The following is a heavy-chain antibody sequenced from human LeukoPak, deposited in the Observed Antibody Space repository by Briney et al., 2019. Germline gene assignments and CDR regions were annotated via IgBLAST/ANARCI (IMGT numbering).Heavy chain of an antibody. J-gene: IGHJ5*02. CDR2: INHSGGT. CDR3: ARGGRGKWFDP. D-gene: IGHD3-10*01. CDR1: GGSFSGNY. V-gene: IGHV4-34*01. Sequence: NPSETLSLTCAVYGGSFSGNYWSWIRQPPGKGLEWIGEINHSGGTNYNPSLKSRVTISVYVSRNQFSLNLSSVTAADTAVYYCARGGRGKWFDPWGRGTLVTVSS.